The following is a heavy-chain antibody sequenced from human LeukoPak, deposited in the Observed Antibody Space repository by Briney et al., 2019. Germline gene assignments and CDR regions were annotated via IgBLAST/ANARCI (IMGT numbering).Heavy chain of an antibody. CDR1: GGSISSYY. Sequence: SETLSLTCTVSGGSISSYYWSWIRQPAGKGLEWIGRIYTSGSTNYNPSLKSRVTISVDTSKNQFSLKLSSVTAADTAVYYCARDRTRGMWFGESDYFDYWGQGTLVTVSS. J-gene: IGHJ4*02. CDR3: ARDRTRGMWFGESDYFDY. V-gene: IGHV4-4*07. D-gene: IGHD3-10*01. CDR2: IYTSGST.